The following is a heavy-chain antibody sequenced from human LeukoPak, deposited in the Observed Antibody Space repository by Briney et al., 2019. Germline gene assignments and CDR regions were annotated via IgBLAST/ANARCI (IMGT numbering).Heavy chain of an antibody. CDR1: RFRFSTFP. D-gene: IGHD3-22*01. Sequence: GRSLRLSCAASRFRFSTFPMGWVRQAPGKGLEWVSGISWNRGSIGYADSVKGRFTISRDNAKNSLYLQMNSLRAEDTALYFCAKGYFSDSSGYFDSWGQGTLVTVSS. V-gene: IGHV3-9*01. CDR3: AKGYFSDSSGYFDS. CDR2: ISWNRGSI. J-gene: IGHJ4*02.